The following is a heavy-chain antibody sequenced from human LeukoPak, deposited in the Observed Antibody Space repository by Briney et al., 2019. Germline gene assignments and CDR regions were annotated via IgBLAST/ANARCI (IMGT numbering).Heavy chain of an antibody. Sequence: SETLSLTCTVSDGSISSYYWSWIRHPPGKGLEWIGYIHSSGSTHYNPSLRSRVVTSLDTSKNQFSLKLSSVTAADTAVYYCARLGSYSDCWGQGTLVTVSS. D-gene: IGHD1-26*01. CDR2: IHSSGST. CDR3: ARLGSYSDC. V-gene: IGHV4-4*09. CDR1: DGSISSYY. J-gene: IGHJ4*02.